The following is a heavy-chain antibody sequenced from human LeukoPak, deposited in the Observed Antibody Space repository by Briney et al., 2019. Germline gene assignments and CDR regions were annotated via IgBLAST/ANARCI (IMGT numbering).Heavy chain of an antibody. Sequence: GGSLRLSCAASGFTFSSYGMHWVRQAPGKGLDWVAFVKYDGISEFYTDPVKGRFRISRDDSQSTVYLQMNSLKPEDTAVYYCARDNRHFVVVSGMTDHYMDVWGKGATVTISS. CDR3: ARDNRHFVVVSGMTDHYMDV. CDR1: GFTFSSYG. V-gene: IGHV3-30*02. D-gene: IGHD2-21*01. J-gene: IGHJ6*03. CDR2: VKYDGISE.